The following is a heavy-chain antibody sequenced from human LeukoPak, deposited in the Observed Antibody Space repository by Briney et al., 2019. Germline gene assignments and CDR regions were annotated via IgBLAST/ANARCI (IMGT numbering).Heavy chain of an antibody. CDR2: IYTDSTI. Sequence: PGGSLRPSCAASGFTFKNYEFSWVRQAPGKGLEWVSHIYTDSTIYQADSVKGRFTISRDNAKNSLYLQMNGLRAEDTAVYYCARASNSPFDFWGQGTLVTVSS. D-gene: IGHD2-21*01. CDR3: ARASNSPFDF. J-gene: IGHJ4*02. V-gene: IGHV3-48*03. CDR1: GFTFKNYE.